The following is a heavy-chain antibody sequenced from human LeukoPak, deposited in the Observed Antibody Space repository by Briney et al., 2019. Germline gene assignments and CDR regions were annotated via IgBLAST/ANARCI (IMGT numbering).Heavy chain of an antibody. CDR1: GFTFSIDG. Sequence: VGSPRLSPAPSGFTFSIDGIHGVSQAPRKGHERGALILNDVSNPYNADSVKGQSTISRDNSKNTPSLNINRLTGEDPPLYSCARGSGDCRSPRCHLDFDYWGQGNLVTVSS. V-gene: IGHV3-33*05. J-gene: IGHJ4*02. CDR2: ILNDVSNP. CDR3: ARGSGDCRSPRCHLDFDY. D-gene: IGHD2-2*01.